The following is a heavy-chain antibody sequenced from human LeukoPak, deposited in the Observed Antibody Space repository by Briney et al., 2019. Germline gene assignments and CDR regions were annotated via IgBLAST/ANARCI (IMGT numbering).Heavy chain of an antibody. J-gene: IGHJ4*02. D-gene: IGHD3-10*01. V-gene: IGHV4-30-4*01. CDR3: ARDNGSGSYSS. CDR2: IYYSGST. Sequence: SETLSLTCTVSGGSISSGDYYWSWIRQPPGXXXXWIGYIYYSGSTYYNPSLKSRVTISVDTSKNQFSLKLSSVTAADTAVYYCARDNGSGSYSSWGQGTLVTVSS. CDR1: GGSISSGDYY.